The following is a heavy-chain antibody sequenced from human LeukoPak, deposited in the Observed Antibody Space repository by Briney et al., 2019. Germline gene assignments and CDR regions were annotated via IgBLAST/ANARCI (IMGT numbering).Heavy chain of an antibody. V-gene: IGHV3-23*01. CDR1: GFTFSSYA. J-gene: IGHJ6*03. D-gene: IGHD7-27*01. CDR2: ISGSGGST. Sequence: PGGSLRLSCAASGFTFSSYAMSWVRQAPGKGLEWVSAISGSGGSTYYADSVKGRFTISRDNSKNTLYLQMNSLRAEDTAVYYCAKDLGSYYYYYYMDVWGKGTTVTVSS. CDR3: AKDLGSYYYYYYMDV.